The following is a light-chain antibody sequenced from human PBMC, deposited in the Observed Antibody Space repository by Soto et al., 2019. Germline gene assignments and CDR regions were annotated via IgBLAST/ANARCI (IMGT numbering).Light chain of an antibody. Sequence: DIQLTQSPSFLSASVGDRVTITCRAIQGISSYLAWYQQKPGKAPKLLIYAASTLQSGVPSRFSGSGAGTEFTLTISSLQHEDFATYYCQQLNSYPITFGQGTRLEIK. V-gene: IGKV1-9*01. J-gene: IGKJ5*01. CDR2: AAS. CDR1: QGISSY. CDR3: QQLNSYPIT.